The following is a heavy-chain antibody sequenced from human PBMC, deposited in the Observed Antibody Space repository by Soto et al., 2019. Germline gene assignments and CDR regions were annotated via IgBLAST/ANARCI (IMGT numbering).Heavy chain of an antibody. CDR1: GFTFSSYA. J-gene: IGHJ4*02. V-gene: IGHV3-23*01. D-gene: IGHD2-2*01. Sequence: SLRLSCAASGFTFSSYAMSWVRQAPGKGLEWVSAISGSGGSTYYADSVKGRFTISRDNSKNTLYLQMNSLRAEDTAVYYCAKDLRYCSSTSCNQFDYWGQGTLVTVSS. CDR2: ISGSGGST. CDR3: AKDLRYCSSTSCNQFDY.